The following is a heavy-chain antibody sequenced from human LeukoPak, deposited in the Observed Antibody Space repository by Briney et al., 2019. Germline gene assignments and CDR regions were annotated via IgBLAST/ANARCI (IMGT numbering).Heavy chain of an antibody. V-gene: IGHV4-38-2*02. Sequence: SETLSLTCTVSGYSISSGYYWGWIRQPPGKGLEWIGSIYHSGSTYYNPSLKSQVTISVDTSKNQFSLKLSSVTAADTAVYYCARVSGSSWSRPDYWGQGTLVTVSS. CDR3: ARVSGSSWSRPDY. CDR2: IYHSGST. CDR1: GYSISSGYY. D-gene: IGHD6-13*01. J-gene: IGHJ4*02.